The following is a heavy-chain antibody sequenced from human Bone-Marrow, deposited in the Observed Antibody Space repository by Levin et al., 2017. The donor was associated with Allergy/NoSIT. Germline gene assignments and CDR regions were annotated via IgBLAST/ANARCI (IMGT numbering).Heavy chain of an antibody. CDR2: IDWDDDK. CDR1: GFSLTTTKMS. Sequence: KVSGPTLVKPTQTLTLTCSFSGFSLTTTKMSVNWIRQPPGKALEWLARIDWDDDKLYSTSLKTRLSISKDTSKNQVVLTMTNLDPVDKGTHYSARIGPGATGYYCMAVWGQGTTVTVSS. J-gene: IGHJ6*02. CDR3: ARIGPGATGYYCMAV. V-gene: IGHV2-70*04. D-gene: IGHD1-26*01.